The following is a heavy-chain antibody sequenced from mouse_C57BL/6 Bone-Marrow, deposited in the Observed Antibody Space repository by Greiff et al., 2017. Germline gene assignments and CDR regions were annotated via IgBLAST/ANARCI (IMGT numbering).Heavy chain of an antibody. J-gene: IGHJ4*01. V-gene: IGHV1-61*01. CDR3: TRGGRGMDY. CDR2: IYPSDSET. Sequence: VQLQQPGAELVRPGSSVKLSCKASGYTFTSYWMDWVKQRPGQGLEWIGNIYPSDSETNYNQKFKDKATLTVDKSSSTAYMQLSRLTSEASVVYYCTRGGRGMDYWGQGTTVTVSS. CDR1: GYTFTSYW.